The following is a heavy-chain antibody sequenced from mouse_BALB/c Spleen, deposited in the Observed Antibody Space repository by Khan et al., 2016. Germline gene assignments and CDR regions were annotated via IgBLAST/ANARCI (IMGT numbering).Heavy chain of an antibody. CDR3: TREGYYPY. CDR2: IDPANVNT. J-gene: IGHJ2*01. D-gene: IGHD2-3*01. V-gene: IGHV14-3*02. CDR1: GFNIKDTY. Sequence: VQLQQSGAELVKPGASVKLSCTASGFNIKDTYMHWVKQRPEQGLEWIGRIDPANVNTKYDPKFQGKATITADTSSNTAYLELSSLTSEDTAVYYCTREGYYPYWGQGTTLTVSS.